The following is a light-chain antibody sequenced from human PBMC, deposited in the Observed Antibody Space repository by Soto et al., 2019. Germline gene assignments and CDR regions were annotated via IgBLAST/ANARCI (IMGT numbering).Light chain of an antibody. CDR2: GAS. CDR1: QSVSSNN. J-gene: IGKJ3*01. V-gene: IGKV3-20*01. CDR3: QQYGRSPCT. Sequence: EIVLTQSPGTLSLSPGERATLSCRASQSVSSNNLAWYQQRPGQAPRVVIYGASTRATGIPERFSGSGSGTDFTLTISRPEPEDFAVYYCQQYGRSPCTFGPGTKVDIK.